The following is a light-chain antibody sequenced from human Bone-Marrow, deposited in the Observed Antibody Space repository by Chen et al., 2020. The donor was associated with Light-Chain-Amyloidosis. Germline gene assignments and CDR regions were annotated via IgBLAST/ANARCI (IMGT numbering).Light chain of an antibody. CDR2: DAS. CDR3: QQYNNGPLA. J-gene: IGKJ4*01. Sequence: DIQMTQSPSSLSLSIGDRVTITCQASQDISHYLNWYQQKPGKAPKLLIYDASNLETGGPSRFSGSGFGTDFTFTIRSLLPEDIATEYCQQYNNGPLAFGGGTKVEIK. V-gene: IGKV1-33*01. CDR1: QDISHY.